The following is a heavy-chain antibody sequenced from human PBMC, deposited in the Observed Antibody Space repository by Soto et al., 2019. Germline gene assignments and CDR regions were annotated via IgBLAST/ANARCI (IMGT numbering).Heavy chain of an antibody. CDR3: AREGDSSSWSDYYYGMDV. J-gene: IGHJ6*02. V-gene: IGHV1-18*04. CDR1: GYTFTSYG. Sequence: ASVKVSCKASGYTFTSYGISWVRQAPGQGLEWMGWISAYNGNTNYAQKLQGRVTMTTDTSTSTAYMELRSLRSDDTAVYYCAREGDSSSWSDYYYGMDVWGQGTTVTVSS. D-gene: IGHD6-13*01. CDR2: ISAYNGNT.